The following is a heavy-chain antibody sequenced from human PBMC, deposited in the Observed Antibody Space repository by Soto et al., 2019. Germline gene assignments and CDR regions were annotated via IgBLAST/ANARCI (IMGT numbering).Heavy chain of an antibody. V-gene: IGHV3-33*01. CDR1: GFTFSSYG. Sequence: GGSLRLSCAASGFTFSSYGMHWVRQAPGKGLEWVAVIWYDGSNKYYADSVKGRFTISRDNSKNTLYLQMNSLRAEDTAVYYCARDFISAQYCGGDCYDDTLPNWFDPWGQGTLVTVSS. D-gene: IGHD2-21*02. CDR3: ARDFISAQYCGGDCYDDTLPNWFDP. J-gene: IGHJ5*02. CDR2: IWYDGSNK.